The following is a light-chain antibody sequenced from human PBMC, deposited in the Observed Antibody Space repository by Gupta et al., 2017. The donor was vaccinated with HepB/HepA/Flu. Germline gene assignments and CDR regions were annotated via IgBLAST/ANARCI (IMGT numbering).Light chain of an antibody. CDR2: DAS. V-gene: IGKV1-33*01. CDR1: QDITKY. J-gene: IGKJ3*01. Sequence: DIQMTQSPSSLPASVGDRVTITCQASQDITKYLNWYQQKPGNAPKLLIYDASNEKAGVPTRFSGSGSGTEFTLTINSLRPEEIATYYCQQYDDVPRTFGHGTNVDIK. CDR3: QQYDDVPRT.